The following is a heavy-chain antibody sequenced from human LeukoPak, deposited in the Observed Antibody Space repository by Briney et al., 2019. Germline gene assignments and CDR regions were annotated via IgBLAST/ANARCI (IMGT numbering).Heavy chain of an antibody. D-gene: IGHD4-11*01. J-gene: IGHJ4*02. Sequence: SQTLSLTCTVSGGAISSGGHYWSWIRQPPGKGLEWIGHIYYSGTTYYKPSLRSRITISVDTSKNQFSLKLSSVTAADTAVYYCARVGTTTVTSFDFWGQGTLVTVSS. CDR1: GGAISSGGHY. CDR2: IYYSGTT. V-gene: IGHV4-30-4*08. CDR3: ARVGTTTVTSFDF.